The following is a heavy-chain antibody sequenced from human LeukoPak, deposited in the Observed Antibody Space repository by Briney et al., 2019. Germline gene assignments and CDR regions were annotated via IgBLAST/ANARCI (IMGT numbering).Heavy chain of an antibody. Sequence: GASVKVSCKASGYTFTSYYMHWVRQAPGQGLEWMGIINPSGGSTSYAQKFQGRVTMTRDTSTSTVYMELSSLRSEDTAVYYCARTARGAAARVSTPFDYWGQGTLVTVSS. V-gene: IGHV1-46*01. J-gene: IGHJ4*02. CDR3: ARTARGAAARVSTPFDY. D-gene: IGHD6-13*01. CDR1: GYTFTSYY. CDR2: INPSGGST.